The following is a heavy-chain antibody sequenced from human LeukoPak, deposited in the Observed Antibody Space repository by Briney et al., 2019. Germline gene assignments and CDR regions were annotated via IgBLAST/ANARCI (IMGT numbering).Heavy chain of an antibody. J-gene: IGHJ6*02. CDR3: ARTHTDNYYYGMDV. CDR2: IYYSGST. CDR1: GGSISSGGYS. V-gene: IGHV4-31*03. Sequence: NPSETLSLTCTVSGGSISSGGYSWSWIRQHPGKGLEWIGYIYYSGSTYYNPSLKSRVTISVDTSKNQFSLKLSSVTAADTAVYYCARTHTDNYYYGMDVWGQGTTVTVSS. D-gene: IGHD5-18*01.